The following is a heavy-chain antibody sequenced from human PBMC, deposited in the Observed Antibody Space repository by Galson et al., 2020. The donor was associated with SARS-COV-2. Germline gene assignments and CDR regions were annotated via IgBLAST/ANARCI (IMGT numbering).Heavy chain of an antibody. J-gene: IGHJ4*02. V-gene: IGHV4-39*01. Sequence: SETLSLTCTVSGGSISSSSYYWGWIRQPPGKGLEWIGSIYYSGSTYYNPSLKSRVTISVDMSKNQFSLKLSSVTAADTAVYYCARQGYSYGSYWGQGTLVTVSS. CDR2: IYYSGST. CDR3: ARQGYSYGSY. CDR1: GGSISSSSYY. D-gene: IGHD5-18*01.